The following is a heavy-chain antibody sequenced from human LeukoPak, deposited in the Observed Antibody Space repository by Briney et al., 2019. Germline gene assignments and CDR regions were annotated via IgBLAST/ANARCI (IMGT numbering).Heavy chain of an antibody. CDR1: GYTFTGYY. D-gene: IGHD2-2*02. CDR3: ARADYCSSTSCYTRPYYYGMDV. Sequence: ASVKVSCKASGYTFTGYYMHWVRQAPGQGLEWMGWINPNSGGTNYAQKFQGRVTMTGDTSISTAYMELSRLRSDDTAVYYCARADYCSSTSCYTRPYYYGMDVWGQGTTVTVSS. CDR2: INPNSGGT. V-gene: IGHV1-2*02. J-gene: IGHJ6*02.